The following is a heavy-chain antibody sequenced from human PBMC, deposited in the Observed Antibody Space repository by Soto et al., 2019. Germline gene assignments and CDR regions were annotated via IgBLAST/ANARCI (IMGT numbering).Heavy chain of an antibody. D-gene: IGHD3-10*01. V-gene: IGHV4-34*01. J-gene: IGHJ6*03. CDR2: INHSGST. Sequence: KPSETLSLTCAVYGGSFSGYYWSWIRHPPGKGLEWIGEINHSGSTNYNPSLKSRVTISVDTSKNQFSLKLSSVTAADTAVYYCARAQRITMVRGAYYYMDVWGKGTTVTV. CDR3: ARAQRITMVRGAYYYMDV. CDR1: GGSFSGYY.